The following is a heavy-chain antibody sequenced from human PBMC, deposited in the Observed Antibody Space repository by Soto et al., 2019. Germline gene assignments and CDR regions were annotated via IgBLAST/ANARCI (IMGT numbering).Heavy chain of an antibody. CDR1: GFTLSGYA. V-gene: IGHV3-64*01. J-gene: IGHJ6*03. CDR3: ARRARPDFYYMDV. D-gene: IGHD6-6*01. CDR2: ISSNGVGT. Sequence: EVQLAESGGGLAQPGGSLRLSCAASGFTLSGYAMDWVRQAPGKGLEYVSGISSNGVGTYYANSVQGRFTISRDNSKKAVYLQMGSLRPEDMAVYYCARRARPDFYYMDVWGKVTTVTVSS.